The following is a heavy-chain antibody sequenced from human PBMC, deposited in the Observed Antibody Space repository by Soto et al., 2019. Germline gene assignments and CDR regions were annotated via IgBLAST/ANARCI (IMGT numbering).Heavy chain of an antibody. CDR3: ARHYDFWSGYPPGYNWFDP. V-gene: IGHV4-59*08. Sequence: SETLSLTCTVSGGSISSYYWSWIRQPPGKRLELIGYIYYSGSTNYNPSLKSRVTISVDTSKNQFSLKLSSVTAADTAVYYCARHYDFWSGYPPGYNWFDPWGQGTLVTVSS. CDR1: GGSISSYY. CDR2: IYYSGST. D-gene: IGHD3-3*01. J-gene: IGHJ5*02.